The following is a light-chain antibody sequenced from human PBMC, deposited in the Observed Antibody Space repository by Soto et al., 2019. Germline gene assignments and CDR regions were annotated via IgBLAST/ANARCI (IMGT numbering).Light chain of an antibody. CDR1: QGISTA. CDR3: QQLNNYLLT. Sequence: AIQLTQSPSSLSASVGDRVTITCRASQGISTALAWYQQKPGKAPKLLIYDASRLESGVPSRFSGSRSGTDFILPISSRQHDDYATYYCQQLNNYLLTFGGGTKLEIK. V-gene: IGKV1D-13*01. J-gene: IGKJ4*01. CDR2: DAS.